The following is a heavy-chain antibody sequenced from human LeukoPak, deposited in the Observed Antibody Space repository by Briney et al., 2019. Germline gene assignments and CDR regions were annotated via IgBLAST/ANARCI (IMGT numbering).Heavy chain of an antibody. CDR2: ISYDGSNK. Sequence: GRSLRLSCAASGFTFSSYAMHWVRQAPGKGLEWVAVISYDGSNKYYADSVKGRFTISRDNSKNTLYLQMNSLRAEDTAVYYCAKGLAARPRQRFRDVWGQGTTVTVSS. CDR1: GFTFSSYA. D-gene: IGHD6-6*01. J-gene: IGHJ6*02. V-gene: IGHV3-30-3*01. CDR3: AKGLAARPRQRFRDV.